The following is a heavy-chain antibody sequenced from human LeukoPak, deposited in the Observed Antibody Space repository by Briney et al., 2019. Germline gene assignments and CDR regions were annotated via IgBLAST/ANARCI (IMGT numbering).Heavy chain of an antibody. CDR3: ARRTYDVLTGTPSSVRKNWFDS. D-gene: IGHD3-9*01. CDR2: IHPRDCDT. Sequence: GESLKISCKGSGYSFTSYWIGWVRQMPGKGLEWMGIIHPRDCDTRYSPSFQGQVTMSADKSISTAYLQSSSLKVSDTAMYYYARRTYDVLTGTPSSVRKNWFDSWGQGTLVTVSS. V-gene: IGHV5-51*01. CDR1: GYSFTSYW. J-gene: IGHJ5*01.